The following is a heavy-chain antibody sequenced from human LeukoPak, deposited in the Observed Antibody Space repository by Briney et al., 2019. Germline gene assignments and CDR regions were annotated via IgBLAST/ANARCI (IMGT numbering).Heavy chain of an antibody. CDR2: ISSSGSSI. D-gene: IGHD2-8*01. Sequence: PGGSLRLSCAASGFTFSSYEMNWVRQAPGKGLEGVSYISSSGSSIYYADSVQGRFSISRDNAKNSLYLQMNSLRAEDTAVYYCARSAVWAGMDVWGHGTTVTVSS. CDR3: ARSAVWAGMDV. CDR1: GFTFSSYE. V-gene: IGHV3-48*03. J-gene: IGHJ6*02.